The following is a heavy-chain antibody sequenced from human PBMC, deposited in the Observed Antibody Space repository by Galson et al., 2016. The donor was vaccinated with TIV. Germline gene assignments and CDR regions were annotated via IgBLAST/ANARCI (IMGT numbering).Heavy chain of an antibody. V-gene: IGHV3-30*18. CDR1: GFTFSNYG. D-gene: IGHD6-25*01. CDR2: LSYDERNK. CDR3: AKQRLKDYYGMDV. J-gene: IGHJ6*02. Sequence: SLRLSCAASGFTFSNYGMHWVRQAPGKGLEWVAVLSYDERNKKYADSVKGRFTISRDNSKNTLYPQMHSLRPDDTAVYYCAKQRLKDYYGMDVWARGPRSPSP.